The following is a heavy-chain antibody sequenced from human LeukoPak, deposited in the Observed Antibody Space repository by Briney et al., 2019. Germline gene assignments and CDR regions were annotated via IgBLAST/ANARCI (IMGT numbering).Heavy chain of an antibody. CDR3: AGFSGSRLEDAFDI. V-gene: IGHV1-18*01. Sequence: GGSVKVSCKAFGYTFTSYGISWGGPAPGQGVEWVGWISAYNGNTNYAQKLQGRVTMTTDTSTSTAYMELRSLRSDDTAVYYCAGFSGSRLEDAFDIWGQGTMVTVSS. CDR1: GYTFTSYG. D-gene: IGHD1-26*01. CDR2: ISAYNGNT. J-gene: IGHJ3*02.